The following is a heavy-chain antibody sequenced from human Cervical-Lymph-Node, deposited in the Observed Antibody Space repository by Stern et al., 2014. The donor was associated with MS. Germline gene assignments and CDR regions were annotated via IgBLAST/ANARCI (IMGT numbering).Heavy chain of an antibody. D-gene: IGHD6-19*01. CDR1: GYTFTSYD. CDR2: MNPNSGNT. CDR3: LRGRGSSGWTENL. J-gene: IGHJ5*02. V-gene: IGHV1-8*01. Sequence: QVQLVQSGAEVKKPGASVKVSCKASGYTFTSYDINWVRQATGQGFEWMGWMNPNSGNTGYAQKLEGRVTMTRNTSISTAYMELSSLSSEDTAVYYCLRGRGSSGWTENLWGQGTLVTVS.